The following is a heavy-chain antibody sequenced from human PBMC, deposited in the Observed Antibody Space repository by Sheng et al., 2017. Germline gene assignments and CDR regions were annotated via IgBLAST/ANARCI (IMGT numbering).Heavy chain of an antibody. CDR2: IKESGGT. J-gene: IGHJ4*02. D-gene: IGHD4-17*01. Sequence: QVQLQQWGAGLLKPSETLSLTCAVYGGSFTGHYWSWIRQPPGKGLEWIGEIKESGGTNYNPSLQESSTISIDTSKNQFSLRLSSVTAADTAIYYCARERAAVTTDFDSWGQGILVTVSS. CDR1: GGSFTGHY. V-gene: IGHV4-34*02. CDR3: ARERAAVTTDFDS.